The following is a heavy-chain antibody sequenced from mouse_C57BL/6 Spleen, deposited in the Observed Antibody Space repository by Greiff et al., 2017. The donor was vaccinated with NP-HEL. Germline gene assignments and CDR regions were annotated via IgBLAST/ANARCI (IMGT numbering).Heavy chain of an antibody. CDR3: AKTTVVVPFDY. D-gene: IGHD1-1*01. CDR1: SFTSYY. Sequence: VQLQESGPELVKPGASVKISYSFTSYYIHWVKQRPGQGLEWIGWIYPGSGNTKYNEKFKGKATLTADTSSSTAYMQLSSLTSEDSAVYYCAKTTVVVPFDYWGQGTTLTVSS. V-gene: IGHV1-66*01. J-gene: IGHJ2*01. CDR2: IYPGSGNT.